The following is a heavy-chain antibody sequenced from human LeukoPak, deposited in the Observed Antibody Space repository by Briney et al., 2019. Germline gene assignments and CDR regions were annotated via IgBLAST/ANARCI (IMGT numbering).Heavy chain of an antibody. V-gene: IGHV1-8*01. D-gene: IGHD3-10*01. CDR1: GYTFTSYD. CDR3: VVLWGSGSYFYYYYGMDV. CDR2: MNPNSGNT. Sequence: ASVKASCKASGYTFTSYDINWVRQATGQGLEWMGWMNPNSGNTGYAQKFQGRVTMTRNTSISTAYMELSSLRSEDTAVYYCVVLWGSGSYFYYYYGMDVWGQGTTVTVSS. J-gene: IGHJ6*02.